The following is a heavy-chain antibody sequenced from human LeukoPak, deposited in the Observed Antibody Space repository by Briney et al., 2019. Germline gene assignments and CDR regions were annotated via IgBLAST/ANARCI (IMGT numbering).Heavy chain of an antibody. CDR1: GYTFTCYA. D-gene: IGHD1-1*01. CDR2: INAGNGNT. Sequence: VASVKVSCKASGYTFTCYAMHWVRQAPGQRLEWMGWINAGNGNTKYSQKFQGRVTITRDTSASTAYMELSSLRSEDTAVYYCARDKYNWNDEDYYYGMDVWGKGTTVTVSS. CDR3: ARDKYNWNDEDYYYGMDV. V-gene: IGHV1-3*01. J-gene: IGHJ6*04.